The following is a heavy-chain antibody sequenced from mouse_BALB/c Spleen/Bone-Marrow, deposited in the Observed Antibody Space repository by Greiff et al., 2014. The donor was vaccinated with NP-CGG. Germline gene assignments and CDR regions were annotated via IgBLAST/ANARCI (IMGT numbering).Heavy chain of an antibody. CDR3: ARYDYDVGYFDY. D-gene: IGHD2-4*01. V-gene: IGHV3-2*02. J-gene: IGHJ2*01. CDR2: ISYSGST. CDR1: GYSITSDYA. Sequence: DVKLQESGPGLVKPSQSLSLICTVTGYSITSDYAWNWIRQFPGNKLEWMGYISYSGSTSYNPSLKSRISITRDTSKNQFFLQLNSVTTEDTATYYCARYDYDVGYFDYWGQGTTLTVSS.